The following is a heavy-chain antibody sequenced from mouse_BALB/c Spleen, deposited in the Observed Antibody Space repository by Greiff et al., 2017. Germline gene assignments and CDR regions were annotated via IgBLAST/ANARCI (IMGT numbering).Heavy chain of an antibody. J-gene: IGHJ3*01. V-gene: IGHV5-12-1*01. Sequence: EVNVVESGGGLVKPGGSLKLSCAASGFAFSSYDMSWVRQTPEKRLEWVAYISSGGGSTYYPDTVKGRFTISRDNAKNTLYLQMSSLKSEDTAMYYCARLPNYGSSLAWFAYWGQGTLVTVSA. CDR2: ISSGGGST. D-gene: IGHD1-1*01. CDR1: GFAFSSYD. CDR3: ARLPNYGSSLAWFAY.